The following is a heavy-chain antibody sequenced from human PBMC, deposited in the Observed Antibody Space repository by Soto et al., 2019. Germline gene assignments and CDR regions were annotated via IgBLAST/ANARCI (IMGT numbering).Heavy chain of an antibody. J-gene: IGHJ6*02. D-gene: IGHD3-3*01. CDR1: GGSISSGGYY. CDR3: ARDRMEWLFSHYYYGMDV. CDR2: IYYSGST. V-gene: IGHV4-31*02. Sequence: PLETLPLTWTVSGGSISSGGYYWSWIRQHPGKGLEWIGYIYYSGSTYYNPSLKSRVTISVDTSKNQFSLKLSSVTAADTAVYYCARDRMEWLFSHYYYGMDVWGQGTTVTVSS.